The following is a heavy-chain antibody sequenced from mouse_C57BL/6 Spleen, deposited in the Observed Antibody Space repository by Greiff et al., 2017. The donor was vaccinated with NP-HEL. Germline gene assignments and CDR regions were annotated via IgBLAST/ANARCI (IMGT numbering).Heavy chain of an antibody. J-gene: IGHJ1*03. V-gene: IGHV1-50*01. D-gene: IGHD3-1*01. CDR2: IDPSDSYT. Sequence: QVQLQQPGAELVKPGASVKLSCKASGYTFTSYWMQWVKQRPGQGLEWIGEIDPSDSYTNYNQKFKGKATLTVDTSSSTAYMQLSSLTSEDSAVYYCARSSSSGYFDVWGTGTTVTVSS. CDR1: GYTFTSYW. CDR3: ARSSSSGYFDV.